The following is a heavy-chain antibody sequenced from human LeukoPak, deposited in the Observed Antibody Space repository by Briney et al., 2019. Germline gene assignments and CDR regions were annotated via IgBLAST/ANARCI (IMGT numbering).Heavy chain of an antibody. CDR1: GLTFSTSA. CDR2: IVVGSGTT. J-gene: IGHJ4*02. V-gene: IGHV1-58*01. D-gene: IGHD3-3*01. CDR3: AAEGPHDFFDY. Sequence: GTSVKVSCKASGLTFSTSAVQWVRQARGQRLEWIGWIVVGSGTTHYALKFQERVTITRDVSANIAYMELSSLRSEDTAVYYCAAEGPHDFFDYWGQGTLVTVSS.